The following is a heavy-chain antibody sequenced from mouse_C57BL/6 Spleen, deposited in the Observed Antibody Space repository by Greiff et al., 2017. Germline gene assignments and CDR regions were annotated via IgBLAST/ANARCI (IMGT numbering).Heavy chain of an antibody. V-gene: IGHV7-3*01. J-gene: IGHJ3*01. Sequence: EVKLMESGGGLVQPGGSLSLSCAASGFTFTDYYMSWVRQPPGKALEWLGFIRNKANGYTTKYSESVKGRFTISRDNSQSVLYLQMNALRAEDSATYCCARPIYYDYDEFAYWGQRTLVTVSA. CDR3: ARPIYYDYDEFAY. CDR1: GFTFTDYY. D-gene: IGHD2-4*01. CDR2: IRNKANGYTT.